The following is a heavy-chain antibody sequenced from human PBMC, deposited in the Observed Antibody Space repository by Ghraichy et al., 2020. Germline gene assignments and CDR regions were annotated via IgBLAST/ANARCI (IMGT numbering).Heavy chain of an antibody. V-gene: IGHV3-30*02. CDR3: AKGDGGPAGD. Sequence: GGSLRLSCAASGFTFSSYCMPWVRQAPGKGLEWVAFIRYDGSNKYYVDSVKGRFTISRDSSKNTLYLQMNSLRAEDTAVYYCAKGDGGPAGDWGQGTLVTV. D-gene: IGHD4-23*01. J-gene: IGHJ4*02. CDR1: GFTFSSYC. CDR2: IRYDGSNK.